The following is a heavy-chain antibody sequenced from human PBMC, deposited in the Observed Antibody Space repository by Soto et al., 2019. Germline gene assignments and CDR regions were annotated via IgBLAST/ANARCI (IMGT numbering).Heavy chain of an antibody. CDR3: TRGDY. V-gene: IGHV4-31*03. CDR2: VSYTGSP. J-gene: IGHJ4*02. CDR1: GESITSLGYY. Sequence: QVHLQESGPGLVKPSQTLSLACSVSGESITSLGYYWTWVSKPPGKGLEWIGFVSYTGSPFYNSALRSRVTISRHKSPNLVLLDLKSVPVADTAMYFCTRGDYWGQGVLVTVSS.